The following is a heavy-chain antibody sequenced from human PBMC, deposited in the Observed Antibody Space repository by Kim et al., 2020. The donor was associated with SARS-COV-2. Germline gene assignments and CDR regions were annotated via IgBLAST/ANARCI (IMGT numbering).Heavy chain of an antibody. D-gene: IGHD1-1*01. CDR3: ARGLRKSPERLDYYGMDV. CDR2: IYHSGST. V-gene: IGHV4-38-2*02. J-gene: IGHJ6*01. CDR1: GYSISSGYY. Sequence: SETLSLTCTVSGYSISSGYYWGWIRQPPGKGLEWIGSIYHSGSTYYNPSLKSRVTISVDTSKNQFSLKLSSVTAADTAVYYCARGLRKSPERLDYYGMDV.